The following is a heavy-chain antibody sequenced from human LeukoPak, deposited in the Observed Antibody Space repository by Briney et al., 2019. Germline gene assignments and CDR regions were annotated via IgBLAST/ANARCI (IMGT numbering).Heavy chain of an antibody. D-gene: IGHD3-22*01. V-gene: IGHV4-39*01. CDR3: ARLDYSDIYFDY. CDR1: GGSISSRSYY. J-gene: IGHJ4*02. CDR2: IYYSGST. Sequence: SETLSLTCTVSGGSISSRSYYWGWIRQPPGKGLEWIGSIYYSGSTYYNPSLKSRVTISVDTSKNQFSLKLSSVTAADTAVYYCARLDYSDIYFDYWGQGALVTVSS.